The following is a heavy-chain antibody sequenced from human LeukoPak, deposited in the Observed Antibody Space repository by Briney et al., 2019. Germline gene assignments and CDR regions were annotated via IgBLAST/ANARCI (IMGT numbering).Heavy chain of an antibody. CDR1: GFTVSSNY. CDR3: ARDDYSSSWPDY. Sequence: GGSLRLSCAASGFTVSSNYMSWVRQAPGKGLEWVSVIYSGGSTYYADSVKGRFTISRDNSKNTLYLQMNSLRAEDTAVYYCARDDYSSSWPDYWGQGTLVTVSS. CDR2: IYSGGST. V-gene: IGHV3-66*01. J-gene: IGHJ4*02. D-gene: IGHD6-13*01.